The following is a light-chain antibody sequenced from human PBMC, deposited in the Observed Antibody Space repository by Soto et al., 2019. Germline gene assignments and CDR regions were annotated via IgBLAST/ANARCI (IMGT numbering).Light chain of an antibody. CDR2: LNSDGSH. V-gene: IGLV4-69*01. Sequence: QLVLTQSPSASASLGASVMLTCTLSNGHNTNAIAWHQQRPEKGPRFLMKLNSDGSHSRGGGIPDRFSGSSSGAERYLTISGLQSEDEADYYCQTWDTGMVFGGGTKLTVL. J-gene: IGLJ2*01. CDR3: QTWDTGMV. CDR1: NGHNTNA.